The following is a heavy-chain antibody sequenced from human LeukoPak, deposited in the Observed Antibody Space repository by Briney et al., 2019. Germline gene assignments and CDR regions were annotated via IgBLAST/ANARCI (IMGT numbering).Heavy chain of an antibody. D-gene: IGHD3-9*01. CDR1: GESFSGFY. J-gene: IGHJ2*01. Sequence: KSSETLSLTCAVYGESFSGFYWSWIRQPPGRGLEWIGEISQSGRTNYNPSLKSRVTISIDTSKNEFSLKMTSVTAADTAVYYCARRHFDWILERGWYFDLWGRGTLVTVSS. CDR3: ARRHFDWILERGWYFDL. CDR2: ISQSGRT. V-gene: IGHV4-34*01.